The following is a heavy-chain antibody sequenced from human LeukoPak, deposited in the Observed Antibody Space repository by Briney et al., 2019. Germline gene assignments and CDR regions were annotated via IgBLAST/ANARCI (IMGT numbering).Heavy chain of an antibody. V-gene: IGHV3-30*02. CDR1: GFTFSSYG. CDR2: IRYDGSNK. CDR3: AKAGTYCSSTSCSFDY. D-gene: IGHD2-2*01. Sequence: PGGSLRLSCAASGFTFSSYGMHWVRQAPGKGLEWVAFIRYDGSNKYYADSVKGRFTISRDNSKNTLYLQMNSLRAEGTAVYYCAKAGTYCSSTSCSFDYWGQGTLVTVSS. J-gene: IGHJ4*02.